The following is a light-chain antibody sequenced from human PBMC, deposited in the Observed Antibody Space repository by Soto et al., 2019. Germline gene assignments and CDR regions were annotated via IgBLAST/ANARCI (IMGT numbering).Light chain of an antibody. Sequence: IQLTQSPSSLAASVGDRVTITCRASQGISNALAWYQQRPGKVPKLLMYAASTLQSGVPSRFSGSGSGTDFTLTISSLQPEDFATYYCQQANSFPITFGQGTRREIK. V-gene: IGKV1-27*01. CDR2: AAS. CDR3: QQANSFPIT. J-gene: IGKJ5*01. CDR1: QGISNA.